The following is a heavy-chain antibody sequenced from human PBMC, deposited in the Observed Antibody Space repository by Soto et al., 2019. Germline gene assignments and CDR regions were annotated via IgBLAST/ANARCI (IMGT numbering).Heavy chain of an antibody. D-gene: IGHD3-10*01. CDR1: GFTFSGYA. V-gene: IGHV3-23*01. Sequence: EVQLLDSGGGLVQPGGSLRLSCAASGFTFSGYALTWVRQAPGKGLEWVSAISGGGDATFYADSVKGRFTISRDNSKNTLYLQTNTLRAEDTAVYYCASKVSGSTGRPDLWYFDLWGRGTLVTVSS. CDR3: ASKVSGSTGRPDLWYFDL. J-gene: IGHJ2*01. CDR2: ISGGGDAT.